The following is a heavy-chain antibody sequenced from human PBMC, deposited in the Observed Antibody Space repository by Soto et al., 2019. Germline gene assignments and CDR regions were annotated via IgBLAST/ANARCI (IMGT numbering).Heavy chain of an antibody. D-gene: IGHD6-6*01. V-gene: IGHV4-30-4*01. CDR3: VFYSSSSGFDY. Sequence: SETLSLTCTVSGGSISSGDYYWSWIRQPPGKGLEWIGYIYYSGSTYYNPSLRSRVTISVDTSKNQFSLKLSSVTAADTAVYYCVFYSSSSGFDYWGQGTLVTVSS. CDR2: IYYSGST. CDR1: GGSISSGDYY. J-gene: IGHJ4*02.